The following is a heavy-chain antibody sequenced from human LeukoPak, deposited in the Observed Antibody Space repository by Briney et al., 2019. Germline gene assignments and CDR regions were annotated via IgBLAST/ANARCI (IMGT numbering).Heavy chain of an antibody. Sequence: ASVTVSFKASGYIFTVYYMHWVRQAPGQGLEWMGWINPNRGGTNYAQKFQGRVTMTRDTSINTAYMELNRLTSDDTALYYCARDVDHDDSTGKGLVDFWGQGTMVTVSS. D-gene: IGHD4-11*01. V-gene: IGHV1-2*02. CDR3: ARDVDHDDSTGKGLVDF. CDR2: INPNRGGT. J-gene: IGHJ3*01. CDR1: GYIFTVYY.